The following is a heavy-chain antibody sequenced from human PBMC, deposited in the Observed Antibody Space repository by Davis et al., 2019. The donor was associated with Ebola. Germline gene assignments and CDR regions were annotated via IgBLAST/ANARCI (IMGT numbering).Heavy chain of an antibody. D-gene: IGHD4-17*01. CDR1: GFTFSKHA. CDR3: ARETLTVISYYAMDV. V-gene: IGHV3-33*01. CDR2: ILYDGNNK. J-gene: IGHJ6*02. Sequence: GESLKISCAASGFTFSKHAMHWVRQVPGKGLEWVAVILYDGNNKFYADFVKGRFTISRDNAQNTVYLQMNSLRAEDTGVYYCARETLTVISYYAMDVWGQGTTVTVSS.